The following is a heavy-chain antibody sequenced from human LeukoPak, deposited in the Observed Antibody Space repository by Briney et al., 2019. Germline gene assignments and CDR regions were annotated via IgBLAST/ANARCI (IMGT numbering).Heavy chain of an antibody. V-gene: IGHV3-23*01. CDR1: GFTLSSYA. D-gene: IGHD3-3*02. CDR3: ARPYLEWSLKFYMDV. J-gene: IGHJ6*03. CDR2: ISVSGNT. Sequence: GGSLKISCEASGFTLSSYAMSWVRQGPGKGLEWVSAISVSGNTYHADSVKGRFTISRDDSKSTLFLQMNSLRADDSAVYYCARPYLEWSLKFYMDVWGKGTTVTVSS.